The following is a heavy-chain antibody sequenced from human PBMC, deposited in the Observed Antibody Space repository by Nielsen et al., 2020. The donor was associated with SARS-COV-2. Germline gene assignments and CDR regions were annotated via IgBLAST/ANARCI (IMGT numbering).Heavy chain of an antibody. CDR2: IYYNGRT. D-gene: IGHD4-17*01. J-gene: IGHJ5*01. CDR1: GGFIASYY. CDR3: ARGRTVTSWFDS. V-gene: IGHV4-59*01. Sequence: SETLSLTCTVSGGFIASYYWGWIRQPPGKGLEWIGSIYYNGRTNYNPSLKSRVAISVDTSKNQFSLRLTSVTAADTAVYYCARGRTVTSWFDSWGQGALGTVSS.